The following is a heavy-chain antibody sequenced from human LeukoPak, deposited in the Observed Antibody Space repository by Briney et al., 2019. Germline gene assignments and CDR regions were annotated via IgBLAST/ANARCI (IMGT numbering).Heavy chain of an antibody. Sequence: LSGGSLRLSCVASGFTFRTYWMHWVRQVPGKGPVWLSRINPDGSSTTYADSVKGRFTISRDNAKNMLYLQINSLRAEDTAVYYCARGDPTVTTTGSGGLDIWGQGTMVTVSS. CDR3: ARGDPTVTTTGSGGLDI. J-gene: IGHJ3*02. CDR1: GFTFRTYW. V-gene: IGHV3-74*01. CDR2: INPDGSST. D-gene: IGHD4-17*01.